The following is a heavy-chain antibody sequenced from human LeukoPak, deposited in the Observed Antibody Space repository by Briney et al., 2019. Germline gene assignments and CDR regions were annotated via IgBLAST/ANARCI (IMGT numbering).Heavy chain of an antibody. Sequence: PGGSLRLSCAASGFTFSSYLMHWARQAPGKGLVWVSRINSDGSSTSYADSVKGRFTISRDNAKNTLYLQMNSLRAEDTAVYYCARDSLVAAACEFWGQGTLVTVSS. CDR1: GFTFSSYL. D-gene: IGHD6-13*01. V-gene: IGHV3-74*01. CDR2: INSDGSST. J-gene: IGHJ4*02. CDR3: ARDSLVAAACEF.